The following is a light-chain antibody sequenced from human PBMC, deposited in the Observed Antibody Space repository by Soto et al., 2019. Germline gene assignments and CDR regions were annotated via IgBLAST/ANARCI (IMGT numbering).Light chain of an antibody. CDR2: AGS. V-gene: IGKV1-27*01. CDR3: QKYHSAPWT. J-gene: IGKJ1*01. CDR1: QVIDNY. Sequence: DIQMTQSPSSLSASIGDRVTITCRASQVIDNYLAWYQQQPGKVPRLLIYAGSILQTGVPSRFTGSGSGTDFALTITGLQPEDVATYYCQKYHSAPWTFGQGTKVEI.